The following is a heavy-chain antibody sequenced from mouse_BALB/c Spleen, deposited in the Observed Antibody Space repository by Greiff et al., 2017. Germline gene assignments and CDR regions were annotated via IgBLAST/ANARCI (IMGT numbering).Heavy chain of an antibody. Sequence: EVQLQQSGAELVRPGALVKLSCKASGFNIKDYYMHWVKQRPEQGLEWIGWIDPENGNTIYDPKFQGKASITADTSSNTAYLQLSSLTSEDTAVYYCSFTAGAMDYWGQGTSVTVSS. CDR3: SFTAGAMDY. CDR1: GFNIKDYY. J-gene: IGHJ4*01. CDR2: IDPENGNT. V-gene: IGHV14-1*02. D-gene: IGHD1-2*01.